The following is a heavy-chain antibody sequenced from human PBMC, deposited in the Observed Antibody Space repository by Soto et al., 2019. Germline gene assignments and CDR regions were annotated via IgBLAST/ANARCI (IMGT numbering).Heavy chain of an antibody. Sequence: EVQLLESGGGLVQPGGSLRLTCVGSGFTFRNQDMRWVRQAPGKGLEWVSGISGRGGVTYYADSVKGRFTISRDNLKNTLYLHMNNLRANDTAVYYCAKDRQFRSYYESAGHYNDWGQGTLVTVSS. V-gene: IGHV3-23*01. CDR3: AKDRQFRSYYESAGHYND. CDR2: ISGRGGVT. D-gene: IGHD3-22*01. CDR1: GFTFRNQD. J-gene: IGHJ4*02.